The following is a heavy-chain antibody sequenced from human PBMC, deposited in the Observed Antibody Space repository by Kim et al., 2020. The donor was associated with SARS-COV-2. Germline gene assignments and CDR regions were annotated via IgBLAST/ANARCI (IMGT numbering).Heavy chain of an antibody. Sequence: VKAPFTISRDNSKNTLYLQMNSLRAEDTAVYYCARALVVVTVEPNGWFDPWGQGTLVTVSS. V-gene: IGHV3-30*07. CDR3: ARALVVVTVEPNGWFDP. D-gene: IGHD2-21*02. J-gene: IGHJ5*02.